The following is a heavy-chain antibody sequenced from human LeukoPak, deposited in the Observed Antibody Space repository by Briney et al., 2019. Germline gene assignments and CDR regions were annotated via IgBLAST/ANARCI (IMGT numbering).Heavy chain of an antibody. V-gene: IGHV3-48*01. D-gene: IGHD1-26*01. CDR2: ISSSGTTI. CDR1: GFTFRTSG. J-gene: IGHJ4*02. CDR3: AKDGGTHFDH. Sequence: GGSLRLSCAASGFTFRTSGMYWVRQAPGKGLEWVSYISSSGTTISYAQSVKGRFTITRDNAQNSLTLHMNTLRADDTAVYYCAKDGGTHFDHWGQGTLATVSS.